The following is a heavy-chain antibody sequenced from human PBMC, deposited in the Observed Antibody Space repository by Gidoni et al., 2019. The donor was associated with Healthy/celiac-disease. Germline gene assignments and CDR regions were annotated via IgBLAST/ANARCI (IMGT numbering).Heavy chain of an antibody. CDR3: VSPYCSSTSCHPLYFDY. CDR2: ISSNGGST. D-gene: IGHD2-2*01. V-gene: IGHV3-64D*06. Sequence: RQAPGKGLEYVSAISSNGGSTYYADSVEGRFTISRDNSKNTLYLQMSSLRAEDTAVYYCVSPYCSSTSCHPLYFDYWGQGTLVTVSS. J-gene: IGHJ4*02.